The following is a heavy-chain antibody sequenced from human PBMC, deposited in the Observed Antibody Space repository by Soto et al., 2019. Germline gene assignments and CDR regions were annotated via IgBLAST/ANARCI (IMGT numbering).Heavy chain of an antibody. V-gene: IGHV3-30*18. CDR3: AKDARLAHFDY. D-gene: IGHD6-25*01. Sequence: QVQLVESGGGVVQPGRSLRLSCAASGFTFSSYGMHWVRQAPGKGLEWVAVISYDGSNKYYADSVKGRFTISRDNSKNTLYLQMNSLRAEDTAMYYCAKDARLAHFDYWGQGTLVTVSS. J-gene: IGHJ4*02. CDR2: ISYDGSNK. CDR1: GFTFSSYG.